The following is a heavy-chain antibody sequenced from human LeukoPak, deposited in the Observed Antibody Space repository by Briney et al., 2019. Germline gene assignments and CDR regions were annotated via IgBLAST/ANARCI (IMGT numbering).Heavy chain of an antibody. CDR1: GGTFSSYA. V-gene: IGHV1-69*13. J-gene: IGHJ4*02. CDR2: IIPIFGTA. CDR3: ASQAYSSGPGPFDY. Sequence: SVKVSCKASGGTFSSYAISWVRQAPGQGLEWMGGIIPIFGTANYAQKFQGRVTITADESTSTAYMELSSLRSEDTAVYYCASQAYSSGPGPFDYWGQGTLVTVSS. D-gene: IGHD6-19*01.